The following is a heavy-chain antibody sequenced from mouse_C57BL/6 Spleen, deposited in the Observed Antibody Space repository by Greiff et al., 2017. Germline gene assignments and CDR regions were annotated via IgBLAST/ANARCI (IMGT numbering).Heavy chain of an antibody. V-gene: IGHV5-12*01. CDR1: GFTFSDYY. CDR3: ARHTLYDGLDY. J-gene: IGHJ2*01. D-gene: IGHD2-3*01. CDR2: ISNGGGST. Sequence: EVQRVESGGGLVQPGGSLKLSCAASGFTFSDYYMYWVHQTPEKRLEWVAYISNGGGSTYYPDTVKGRFTISRDNAKNTLYLQMSRLKSEDTAMYYCARHTLYDGLDYWGQGTTLTVSS.